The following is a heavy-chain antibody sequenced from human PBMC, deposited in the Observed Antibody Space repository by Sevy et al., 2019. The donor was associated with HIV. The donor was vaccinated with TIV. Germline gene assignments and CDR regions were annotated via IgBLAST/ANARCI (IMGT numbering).Heavy chain of an antibody. CDR2: IYYSGST. V-gene: IGHV4-39*01. CDR3: ARYQSYYYGSGSYRPNDAFDI. D-gene: IGHD3-10*01. Sequence: SETLSLTCTVSGGSISSSSYYWGWIRQPPGKGLEWLGSIYYSGSTYYNPSLKSRVTISVDTSKNQFSLKLSSVTAADTAVYYCARYQSYYYGSGSYRPNDAFDIWGQGTMVTVSS. CDR1: GGSISSSSYY. J-gene: IGHJ3*02.